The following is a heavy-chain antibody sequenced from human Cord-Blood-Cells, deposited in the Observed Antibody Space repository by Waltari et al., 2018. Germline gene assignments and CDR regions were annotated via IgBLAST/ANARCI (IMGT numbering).Heavy chain of an antibody. J-gene: IGHJ4*02. D-gene: IGHD3-3*01. CDR3: AKGGLRFLEWLLYYFDY. V-gene: IGHV3-30*18. Sequence: QVQLVESGGGVVQPGRSLRLSCAASGFTFSSYGMHWVRQAPGKGLEWVAVRSYDGRNKYYADHVKGRFTISRDNSKNTLYLQMNSLRAEDTAVYYCAKGGLRFLEWLLYYFDYWGQGTLVTVSS. CDR1: GFTFSSYG. CDR2: RSYDGRNK.